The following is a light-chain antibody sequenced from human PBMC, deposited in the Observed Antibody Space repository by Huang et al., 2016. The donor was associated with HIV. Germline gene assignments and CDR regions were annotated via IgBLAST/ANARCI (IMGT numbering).Light chain of an antibody. CDR3: QQYDYWPPVT. J-gene: IGKJ1*01. CDR2: GAS. Sequence: IVMTQSPVTLSVSPGERAALSCRAGQSIKSNLACYQQKPGQAPRLLIYGASTRSTGVPARFSGSGSGTEFTLTINILQSDDFAVYYCQQYDYWPPVTFGQGTKV. V-gene: IGKV3-15*01. CDR1: QSIKSN.